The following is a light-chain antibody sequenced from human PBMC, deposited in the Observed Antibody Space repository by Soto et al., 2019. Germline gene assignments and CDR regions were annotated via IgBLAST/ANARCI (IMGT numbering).Light chain of an antibody. CDR1: SNDVGGYNY. J-gene: IGLJ1*01. CDR2: EVN. V-gene: IGLV2-8*01. Sequence: SVLTHPPSSSWSPGHSVTISCTGTSNDVGGYNYVSWYQQHPGKAPKLMIYEVNKRPSGVPDRFSGSKSGNTASLTVSGLQAEDEADYYCTSYAGSNKLWVFGTGTKVTVL. CDR3: TSYAGSNKLWV.